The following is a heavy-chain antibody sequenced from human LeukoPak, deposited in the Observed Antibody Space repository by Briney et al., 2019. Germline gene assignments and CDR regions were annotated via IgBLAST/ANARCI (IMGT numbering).Heavy chain of an antibody. CDR3: ARVMAAAGREDFDY. J-gene: IGHJ4*02. CDR1: GFTFSSYG. CDR2: IWYDGSNK. D-gene: IGHD6-13*01. V-gene: IGHV3-33*01. Sequence: GGSLRLSCAASGFTFSSYGMHWVRQAPGKGLEWVAVIWYDGSNKYYADSVKGRFTISRDNSKNTLYLQMNSLRAEDTAVYYCARVMAAAGREDFDYWGQGTLVTVSS.